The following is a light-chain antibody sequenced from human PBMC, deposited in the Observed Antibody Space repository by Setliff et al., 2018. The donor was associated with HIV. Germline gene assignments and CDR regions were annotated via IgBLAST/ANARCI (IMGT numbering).Light chain of an antibody. Sequence: QSALAQPASVSGPPGQSIAISCTGTSSDIGSYNYVSWYQHHPGKAPRLIIYDVTNRPSGVSDRFSGSKPGNTASLTISGLQAEDEADYYCNTYISSTPNYVFGTGTKVTVL. J-gene: IGLJ1*01. CDR2: DVT. CDR1: SSDIGSYNY. CDR3: NTYISSTPNYV. V-gene: IGLV2-14*01.